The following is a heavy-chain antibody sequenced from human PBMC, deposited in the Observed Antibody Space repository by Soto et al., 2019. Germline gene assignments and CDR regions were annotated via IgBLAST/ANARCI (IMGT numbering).Heavy chain of an antibody. CDR3: ARSDSSGLNYYCMDV. V-gene: IGHV1-18*01. CDR2: ISAYNGDNSDT. Sequence: ASVKVSCKASGYTFPSYGVTWVRQAPGQGLEWMGWISAYNGDNSDTKYEQNFQGRVTMTTDTSTTTAYMELRSLRSDDTAVYYCARSDSSGLNYYCMDVWGQGTTVTVSS. CDR1: GYTFPSYG. J-gene: IGHJ6*02. D-gene: IGHD3-22*01.